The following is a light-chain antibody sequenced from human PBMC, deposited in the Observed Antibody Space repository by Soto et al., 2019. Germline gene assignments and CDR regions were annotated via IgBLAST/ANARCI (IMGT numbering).Light chain of an antibody. J-gene: IGKJ1*01. Sequence: EIAMTQSPATLSVSLGERATLSCRASQSVSSKLAWYQQKPGQAPRLLIYDASTRATGIPARFSGSGSGTEFTLTISSLQSEDFAVYYCQQFNNWPRTFGQGTKVDIK. V-gene: IGKV3-15*01. CDR2: DAS. CDR1: QSVSSK. CDR3: QQFNNWPRT.